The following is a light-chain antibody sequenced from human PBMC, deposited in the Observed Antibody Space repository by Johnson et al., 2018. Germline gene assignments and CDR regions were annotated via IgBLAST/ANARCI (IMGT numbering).Light chain of an antibody. Sequence: QSVLTQPPSVSAAPGQKVTISCSGSSSNIGNNYVSWYQQLPGTAPKLLIYENNKRPSGIPDRFSGSKSGTSATLGIPGLPPWDEADYYCGTWDSSLSAVNVFGTGTKVTVL. CDR2: ENN. J-gene: IGLJ1*01. CDR3: GTWDSSLSAVNV. CDR1: SSNIGNNY. V-gene: IGLV1-51*02.